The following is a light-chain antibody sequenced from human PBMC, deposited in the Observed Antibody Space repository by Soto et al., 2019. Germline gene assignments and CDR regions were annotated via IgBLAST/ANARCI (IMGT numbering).Light chain of an antibody. Sequence: QSVLTQPASVSGSPGQSITISCTGTSSDVGGYNYVSWYQQHPGKAPKLMIYDVSNRPSGVSNRFSGSKSGNTASLTISGPQDEDEVYYYWRSYTISSTLLYVFRTGSKVTV. CDR3: RSYTISSTLLYV. V-gene: IGLV2-14*01. J-gene: IGLJ1*01. CDR1: SSDVGGYNY. CDR2: DVS.